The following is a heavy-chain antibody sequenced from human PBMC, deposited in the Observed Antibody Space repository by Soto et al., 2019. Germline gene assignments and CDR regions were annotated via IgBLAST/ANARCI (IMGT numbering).Heavy chain of an antibody. V-gene: IGHV3-11*06. CDR3: VRGGGGGLFDP. D-gene: IGHD2-15*01. J-gene: IGHJ5*02. CDR2: ISPGSRYP. CDR1: GFTFGDSY. Sequence: GGSLRLSCVGSGFTFGDSYMSWIRQAPGKGLEWLSYISPGSRYPAYADSVKGRFTISRDNAKRSLYLQMMSLTAEDTAIYYCVRGGGGGLFDPWGQGTMVTVSS.